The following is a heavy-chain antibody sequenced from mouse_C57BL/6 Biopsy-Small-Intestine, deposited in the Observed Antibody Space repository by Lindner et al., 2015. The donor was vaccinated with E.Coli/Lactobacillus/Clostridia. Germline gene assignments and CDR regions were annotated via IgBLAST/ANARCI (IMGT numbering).Heavy chain of an antibody. D-gene: IGHD2-3*01. CDR1: GYTFTDYN. V-gene: IGHV1-18*01. Sequence: VQLQESGPELAKPGASVKIPCKASGYTFTDYNMDWVKQSHGKSLEWIGDINPNNGGTIYNQKFKGKATLTVDKSSSTAYMELRSLTSEDTAVYYCARGDGYYDYYAMDYWGQGTSVTVSS. CDR2: INPNNGGT. J-gene: IGHJ4*01. CDR3: ARGDGYYDYYAMDY.